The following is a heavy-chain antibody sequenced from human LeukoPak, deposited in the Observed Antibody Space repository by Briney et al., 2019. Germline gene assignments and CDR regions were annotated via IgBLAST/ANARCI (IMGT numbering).Heavy chain of an antibody. CDR1: GGSISSSSYY. D-gene: IGHD3-22*01. CDR3: ASDSSGYFDY. Sequence: SETLSLTCTVSGGSISSSSYYWGWIRQPPGKGLEWIGSIYYSGSTYYNPSLKSRVTISVDTSKNQSSLKLSSVTAADTAVYYCASDSSGYFDYWGQGTLVTVSS. J-gene: IGHJ4*02. V-gene: IGHV4-39*01. CDR2: IYYSGST.